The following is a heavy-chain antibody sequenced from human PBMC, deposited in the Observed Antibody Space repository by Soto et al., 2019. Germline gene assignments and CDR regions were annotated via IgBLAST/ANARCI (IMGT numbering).Heavy chain of an antibody. CDR1: GFTFTNAW. CDR3: TTGHSAGPY. V-gene: IGHV3-15*01. D-gene: IGHD3-16*01. CDR2: IKSKVDGGTT. Sequence: GGSLRLCCAASGFTFTNAWMSWVRQAPGKGLEWVGRIKSKVDGGTTDYAAPVRGRFTISRDDSKDILYLQMNSLKAEDSALYYCTTGHSAGPYWGRGTLVTVSS. J-gene: IGHJ4*02.